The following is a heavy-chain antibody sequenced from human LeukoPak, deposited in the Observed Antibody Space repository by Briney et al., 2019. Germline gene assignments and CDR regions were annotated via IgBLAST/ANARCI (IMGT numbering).Heavy chain of an antibody. CDR2: ISGSGGST. CDR1: GFTFSSYA. CDR3: AEGRGTNTAMVYDN. D-gene: IGHD5-18*01. J-gene: IGHJ4*02. V-gene: IGHV3-23*01. Sequence: GWSLRLSCAASGFTFSSYAMSWLRQAPGKGLEWVSAISGSGGSTYYADSVKGRFTISRDNSKNTLYLQMNSLRAEDTAGYYCAEGRGTNTAMVYDNWGQGTLVTVSS.